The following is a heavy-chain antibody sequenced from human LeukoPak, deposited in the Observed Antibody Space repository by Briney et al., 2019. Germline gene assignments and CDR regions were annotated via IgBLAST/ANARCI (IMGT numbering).Heavy chain of an antibody. CDR1: GGTFSSYA. CDR2: IIPIFGIA. CDR3: ARSGDCSSTSCYYYHGMDV. J-gene: IGHJ6*02. D-gene: IGHD2-2*01. V-gene: IGHV1-69*04. Sequence: ASVKVSCKASGGTFSSYAISWVRQAPGQGLEWMGRIIPIFGIANYAQRFQGRVTITADKSTSTAYMELSSLRSEDTAVYYCARSGDCSSTSCYYYHGMDVWGQGTTVTVSS.